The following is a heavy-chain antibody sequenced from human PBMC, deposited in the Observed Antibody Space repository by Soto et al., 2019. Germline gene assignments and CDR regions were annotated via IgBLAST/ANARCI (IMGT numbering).Heavy chain of an antibody. J-gene: IGHJ3*02. CDR3: ARSDDFRVVRDAFDI. D-gene: IGHD3-3*01. Sequence: EVQLLESGGGLVQPGGSLRLSCAASGFTFSSYAMSWVRQAPGKGLEWVSAISGSGGSTYYADSVKRRFTISRDNSKNTLYLQMNSLRAEDTAVYYCARSDDFRVVRDAFDIWGQGTMVTVSS. V-gene: IGHV3-23*01. CDR2: ISGSGGST. CDR1: GFTFSSYA.